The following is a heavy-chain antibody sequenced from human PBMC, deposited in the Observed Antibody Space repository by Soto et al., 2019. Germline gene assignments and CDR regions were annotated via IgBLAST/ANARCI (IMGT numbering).Heavy chain of an antibody. D-gene: IGHD1-1*01. Sequence: ASVKVSCKASGYTFTTHGISWVRQAPGQGLEWIGWISPYNGTTKYAEKFQGEMTMTTDTATSTAYMDLRSLRSDDTAVYYCARDGERDTGLNFYYYLHGMDAWGQGTRVTVSS. V-gene: IGHV1-18*04. CDR1: GYTFTTHG. CDR3: ARDGERDTGLNFYYYLHGMDA. J-gene: IGHJ6*02. CDR2: ISPYNGTT.